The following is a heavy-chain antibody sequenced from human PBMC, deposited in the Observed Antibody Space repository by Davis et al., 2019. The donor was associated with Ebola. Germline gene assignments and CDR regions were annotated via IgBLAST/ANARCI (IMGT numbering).Heavy chain of an antibody. D-gene: IGHD3-3*01. CDR3: TTLVALRFPDW. J-gene: IGHJ4*02. CDR1: GFSLRSYV. Sequence: PGGSLRLSCAASGFSLRSYVINWVRQAPGKGLEWVGRNKSKGDGETTNYAAPARGRFVISRDDSQNTLNLEMSSLKSEDTAIYYCTTLVALRFPDWWGQGTLVTVSS. V-gene: IGHV3-15*01. CDR2: NKSKGDGETT.